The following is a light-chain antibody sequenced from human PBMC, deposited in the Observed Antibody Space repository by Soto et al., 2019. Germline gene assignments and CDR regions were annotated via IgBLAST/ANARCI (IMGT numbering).Light chain of an antibody. CDR2: AAS. J-gene: IGKJ4*01. CDR1: QSVSATY. Sequence: VLTQSPGTLSLSTGERASLSCRASQSVSATYLAWYQQKPGQAPRLLIYAASSRATGVPDRFSGSGSGTDFTLTISRLEPEDFAVYYCQHYVTSPLTFGGGTKVDIK. V-gene: IGKV3-20*01. CDR3: QHYVTSPLT.